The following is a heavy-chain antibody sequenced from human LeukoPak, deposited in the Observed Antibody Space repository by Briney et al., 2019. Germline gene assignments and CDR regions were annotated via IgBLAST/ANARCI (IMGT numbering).Heavy chain of an antibody. J-gene: IGHJ6*03. CDR3: ANGPLNYCGSSSCSYYYYYYMDA. Sequence: PGGSLRLSCAASGFAFSGYGMHWVPQAPGTGLEGVACIRYDGSNKYYADSVKGRFTIPRDNSKNTLYLEMNSLRAEDTAVYYCANGPLNYCGSSSCSYYYYYYMDAWAKGTTVTVS. CDR1: GFAFSGYG. D-gene: IGHD2-2*01. CDR2: IRYDGSNK. V-gene: IGHV3-30*02.